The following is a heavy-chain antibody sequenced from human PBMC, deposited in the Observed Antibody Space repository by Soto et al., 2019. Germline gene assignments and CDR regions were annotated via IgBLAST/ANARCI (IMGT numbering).Heavy chain of an antibody. V-gene: IGHV3-15*01. CDR3: TTDKVQYCSSTSCQAWYGSGSY. CDR2: IKSKTDGGTT. Sequence: PGGSLRLSCAASVFTFSNAWMSWVRQAPGKGLEWVGRIKSKTDGGTTDYAAPVKGRFTISRDDSKNTLYLQMNSLKTEDTAVYYCTTDKVQYCSSTSCQAWYGSGSYWGQGTLVTVSS. CDR1: VFTFSNAW. J-gene: IGHJ4*02. D-gene: IGHD2-2*01.